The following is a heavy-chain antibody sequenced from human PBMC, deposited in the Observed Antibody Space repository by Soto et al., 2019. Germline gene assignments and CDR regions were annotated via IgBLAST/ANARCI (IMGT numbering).Heavy chain of an antibody. Sequence: QEPLVESGGGVVQPGTSLRLSCEASGFTFNTYGMHWLRQTPGKGLEWVAVISYDGSDKFYLDSVKGRFTISRDNSKNTLYLQMSSLRAEDTAIYYCAKSPNFYCSSPNCYKYYFDLWGQGTLVTVSS. CDR1: GFTFNTYG. J-gene: IGHJ4*02. V-gene: IGHV3-30*18. D-gene: IGHD2-2*02. CDR2: ISYDGSDK. CDR3: AKSPNFYCSSPNCYKYYFDL.